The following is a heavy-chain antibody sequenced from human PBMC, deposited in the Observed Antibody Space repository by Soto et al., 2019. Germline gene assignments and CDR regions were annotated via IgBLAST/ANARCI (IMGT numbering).Heavy chain of an antibody. CDR3: ARDQVAFDY. J-gene: IGHJ4*02. CDR1: GFTFSDYY. D-gene: IGHD2-15*01. Sequence: GSLLPSCSASGFTFSDYYMSWIRQAPGKGLEWVSYISSSGSTIYYADSVKGRFTISRDNAKNSLYLQMNSLRAEDKAVYYCARDQVAFDYWGQGTLVTVYS. CDR2: ISSSGSTI. V-gene: IGHV3-11*01.